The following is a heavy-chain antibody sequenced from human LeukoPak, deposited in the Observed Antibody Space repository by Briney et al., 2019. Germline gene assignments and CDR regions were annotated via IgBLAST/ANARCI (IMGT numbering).Heavy chain of an antibody. CDR3: AKDFLNYYDSSGYYFLVGAFDI. CDR1: GFTFSSYN. V-gene: IGHV3-21*04. J-gene: IGHJ3*02. CDR2: ITSSSSYV. D-gene: IGHD3-22*01. Sequence: GGSLRLSCEASGFTFSSYNMNWVRQAPGKRLEWVSSITSSSSYVFYADSVKGRFTISRDNAKNSLYLQMNSLRAEDTALYYCAKDFLNYYDSSGYYFLVGAFDIWGQGTMVTVSS.